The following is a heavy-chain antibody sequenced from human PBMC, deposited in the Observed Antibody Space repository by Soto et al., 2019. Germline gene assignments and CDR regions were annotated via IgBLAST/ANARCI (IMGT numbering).Heavy chain of an antibody. CDR1: GGTFSSYA. V-gene: IGHV1-69*06. Sequence: QVQLVQSGAEAKKPGSSVKVSCKTSGGTFSSYAISWVRQAPGQGLEWMGGIVPLFRTTNYAQKFQGRVTITADTSTDTVYTEMSGLRSGHTAVYYCARGGYSSTWSNLLDRSGLDVWGQGTTVTVSS. J-gene: IGHJ6*02. CDR2: IVPLFRTT. CDR3: ARGGYSSTWSNLLDRSGLDV. D-gene: IGHD6-13*01.